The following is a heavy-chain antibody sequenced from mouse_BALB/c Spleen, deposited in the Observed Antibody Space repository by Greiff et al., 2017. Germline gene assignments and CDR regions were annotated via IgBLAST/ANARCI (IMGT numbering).Heavy chain of an antibody. CDR1: GFSLTGYG. D-gene: IGHD1-1*01. V-gene: IGHV2-6-7*01. J-gene: IGHJ4*01. CDR3: ARDQAAYYVSSYDAMDY. CDR2: IWGDGST. Sequence: VQVVESGPGLVAPSQSLSITCTVSGFSLTGYGVNWVRQPPGKGLEWLGMIWGDGSTDYNSALKSRLSISKDNSKSQVFLKMNSLQTDDTARYYCARDQAAYYVSSYDAMDYWGQGTSVTVSS.